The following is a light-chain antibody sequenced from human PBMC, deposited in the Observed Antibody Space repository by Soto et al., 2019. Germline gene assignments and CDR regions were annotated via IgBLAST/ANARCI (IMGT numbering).Light chain of an antibody. V-gene: IGKV1-5*03. CDR3: QKYNTYSYT. Sequence: DIQMTQSPATLSASVGDRVTITCRASQSITSWLAWYQQKPGKDPKLLIYKASSLESGVPSRFSGSGSGTEFTLTISSLQPDDFATYYCQKYNTYSYTFGQGTKLEIK. J-gene: IGKJ2*01. CDR1: QSITSW. CDR2: KAS.